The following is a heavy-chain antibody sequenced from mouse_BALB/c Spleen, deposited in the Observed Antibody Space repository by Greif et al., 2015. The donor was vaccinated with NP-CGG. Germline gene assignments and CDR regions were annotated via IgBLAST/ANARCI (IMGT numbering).Heavy chain of an antibody. Sequence: VQLQQSGAELVKPGASVKLSCTASGFNIKDTYMHWVKQRPEQGLEWIGRIDPANGNTKYDPKFQGKATITADTSSNTAYLQLSSLTSEDTAVYYCARFTTATWFAYWGQGTLVTVSA. D-gene: IGHD1-2*01. CDR2: IDPANGNT. V-gene: IGHV14-3*02. CDR1: GFNIKDTY. CDR3: ARFTTATWFAY. J-gene: IGHJ3*01.